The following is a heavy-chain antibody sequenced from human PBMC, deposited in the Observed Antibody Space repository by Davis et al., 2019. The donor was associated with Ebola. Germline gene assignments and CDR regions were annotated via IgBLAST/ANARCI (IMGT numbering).Heavy chain of an antibody. CDR1: GFNFGEYA. V-gene: IGHV3-74*01. J-gene: IGHJ4*02. CDR2: INSDGSST. CDR3: ARDRGLYSSGWIDY. D-gene: IGHD6-19*01. Sequence: HTGGSLRLSCTASGFNFGEYALTWVRQAPGKGLVWVSRINSDGSSTSYADSVKGRFTISRDNAKNTLYLQMNSLRAEDTAVYYCARDRGLYSSGWIDYWGQGTLVTVSS.